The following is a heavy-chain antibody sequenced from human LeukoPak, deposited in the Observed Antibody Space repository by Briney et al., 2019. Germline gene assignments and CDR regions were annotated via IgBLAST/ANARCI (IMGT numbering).Heavy chain of an antibody. CDR2: ISDSGGST. CDR1: EFTFSSYA. CDR3: AKVLRCTSTSCYRPYGMDV. V-gene: IGHV3-23*01. D-gene: IGHD2-2*02. J-gene: IGHJ6*02. Sequence: GGSLRLSCAASEFTFSSYAMSWVRQAPGKGLEGVAGISDSGGSTYYVDAVKGRFTISRDNSKNTLYLQMSSLRAEDTAVYYCAKVLRCTSTSCYRPYGMDVWGQGTTVTVSS.